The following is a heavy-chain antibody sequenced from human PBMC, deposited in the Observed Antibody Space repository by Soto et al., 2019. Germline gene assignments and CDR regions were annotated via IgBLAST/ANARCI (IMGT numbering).Heavy chain of an antibody. CDR2: LYWNDDR. Sequence: PTLVNPTQTLTLTCTFSGFSLSSIGVAVGWIRQPPGKALEWLALLYWNDDRRYSPSLKSRLTITKDTSKNQVVLTMTNMDPADTATYYCAHSASVPCCYYFDSWGQGTLVTVSS. CDR1: GFSLSSIGVA. V-gene: IGHV2-5*01. J-gene: IGHJ4*02. CDR3: AHSASVPCCYYFDS. D-gene: IGHD1-26*01.